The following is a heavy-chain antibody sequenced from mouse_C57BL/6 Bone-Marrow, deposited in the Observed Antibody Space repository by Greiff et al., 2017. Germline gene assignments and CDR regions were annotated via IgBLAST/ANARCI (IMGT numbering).Heavy chain of an antibody. D-gene: IGHD2-10*01. V-gene: IGHV1-55*01. CDR1: GYTFTSYW. CDR2: IYPGSGST. CDR3: ARRPYYYYAMDY. Sequence: QIQLQQPGAELVKPGASVKMSCKASGYTFTSYWITWVKQRPGQGLEWIGDIYPGSGSTNYNEKFKSKATLTVDTSSSTAYMQLSSLTSEDSAVYYCARRPYYYYAMDYWGQGTSVTVSS. J-gene: IGHJ4*01.